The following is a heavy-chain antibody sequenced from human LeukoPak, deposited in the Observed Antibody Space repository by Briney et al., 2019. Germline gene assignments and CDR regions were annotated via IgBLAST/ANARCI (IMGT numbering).Heavy chain of an antibody. CDR2: IKQDGTEK. CDR1: GFTFTTYW. J-gene: IGHJ4*02. D-gene: IGHD5-18*01. V-gene: IGHV3-7*01. CDR3: ARHLSGVTGYTYGRGIDY. Sequence: GGSLRLSCAASGFTFTTYWMSWVRQAPGKGLEWVANIKQDGTEKYYVDSVKGRFTISRDNAKTSLYLQMISLRAEDTAVYYCARHLSGVTGYTYGRGIDYWGQGTLVTVSS.